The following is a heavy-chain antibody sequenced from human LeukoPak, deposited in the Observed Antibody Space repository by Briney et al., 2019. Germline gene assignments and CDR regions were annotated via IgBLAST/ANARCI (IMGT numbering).Heavy chain of an antibody. CDR2: IYYSGST. Sequence: SETLSLTCTVSGGSISSYYWSWIRQPPGKGLEWIGYIYYSGSTNYNPSLKSRVTISVDTSKNQFSLKLSSVTAADTAVYYCAKDLFFDSNSPGGWFDPWGQGTLVTVSS. D-gene: IGHD6-13*01. CDR3: AKDLFFDSNSPGGWFDP. J-gene: IGHJ5*02. CDR1: GGSISSYY. V-gene: IGHV4-59*01.